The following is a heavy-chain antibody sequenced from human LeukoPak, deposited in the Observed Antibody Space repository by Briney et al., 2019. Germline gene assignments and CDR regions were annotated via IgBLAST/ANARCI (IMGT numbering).Heavy chain of an antibody. CDR3: ARGYYYYGSGSYLY. D-gene: IGHD3-10*01. Sequence: SETLSLTCAVYGGSFSGYYWSWIRQPPGKGLEWIGEINHSGSTNYNPSLKSRVTISVDTSKNQFSLKLSSVTAAGTAVYYCARGYYYYGSGSYLYWGQGTLVTVSS. CDR2: INHSGST. CDR1: GGSFSGYY. V-gene: IGHV4-34*01. J-gene: IGHJ4*02.